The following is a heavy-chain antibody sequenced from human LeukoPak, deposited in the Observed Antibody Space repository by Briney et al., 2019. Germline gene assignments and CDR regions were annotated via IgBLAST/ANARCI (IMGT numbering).Heavy chain of an antibody. J-gene: IGHJ4*02. CDR1: GGSISSYD. V-gene: IGHV4-59*08. Sequence: SETLSLTCTVSGGSISSYDWSWIRQPPGKGLEWIGYIYYSGSTNYNPSLKSRVTISVDTSKNQFSLKLRSVTAADTAVYYCARLYGNYLSPIHYWGQGTLVTVSS. CDR2: IYYSGST. CDR3: ARLYGNYLSPIHY. D-gene: IGHD4-11*01.